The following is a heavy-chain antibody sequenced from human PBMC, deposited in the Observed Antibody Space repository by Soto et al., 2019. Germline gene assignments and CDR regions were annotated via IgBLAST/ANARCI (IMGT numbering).Heavy chain of an antibody. CDR1: GGTFRSYA. J-gene: IGHJ4*02. V-gene: IGHV1-69*06. CDR3: ARKFAPEFFDS. CDR2: IIPIFGTA. Sequence: SLKVSCAASGGTFRSYAINCVRQAPGQGLEWMGGIIPIFGTANYSPAFQGQVTFSVDKSIDTAYLQWASLEASDTAIYFCARKFAPEFFDSWGQGTLVTVSS. D-gene: IGHD3-10*01.